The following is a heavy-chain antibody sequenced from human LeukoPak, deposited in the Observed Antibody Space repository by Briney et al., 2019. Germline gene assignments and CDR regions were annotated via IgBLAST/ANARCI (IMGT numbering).Heavy chain of an antibody. CDR2: INDRASVT. CDR1: GFTFNSYS. J-gene: IGHJ6*02. V-gene: IGHV3-21*06. CDR3: ATPREAGQVGYFYGMDV. Sequence: GGSLRLSCEVSGFTFNSYSMNWVRRAPGGGLEWVSCINDRASVTKYAESVKGRFTISRDNAKNLLYLEMSSLRVEDTAVYYCATPREAGQVGYFYGMDVWGQGTTVIVSS. D-gene: IGHD2-21*01.